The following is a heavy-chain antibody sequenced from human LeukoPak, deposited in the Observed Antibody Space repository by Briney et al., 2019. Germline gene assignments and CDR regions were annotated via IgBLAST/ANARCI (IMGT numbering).Heavy chain of an antibody. CDR2: ISAYNGNT. CDR3: ARVLDYYDSSGTDAFDI. CDR1: GYTFTGYG. D-gene: IGHD3-22*01. V-gene: IGHV1-18*01. J-gene: IGHJ3*02. Sequence: ASVKVSCKASGYTFTGYGISWVRQAPGQGLEWMGWISAYNGNTNYAQKLQGRVTMTTDTSTSTAYMELRSLRSDDTAVYYCARVLDYYDSSGTDAFDIWGQGTMVTVSS.